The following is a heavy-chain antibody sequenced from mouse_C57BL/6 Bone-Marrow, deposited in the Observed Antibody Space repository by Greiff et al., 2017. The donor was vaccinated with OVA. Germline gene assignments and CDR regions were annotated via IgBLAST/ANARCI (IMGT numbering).Heavy chain of an antibody. V-gene: IGHV1-15*01. CDR2: IDPETGGT. Sequence: QVQLQQSGAELVRPGASVTLSCKASGYTFTDYEMHWVKQTPVHGLEWIGAIDPETGGTAYNQKFKGKAILTADKSSSTAYMELRSLTSEDSAVYYCTKIYYGNYGYAMDYWGQGPSVTVSS. CDR3: TKIYYGNYGYAMDY. J-gene: IGHJ4*01. D-gene: IGHD2-1*01. CDR1: GYTFTDYE.